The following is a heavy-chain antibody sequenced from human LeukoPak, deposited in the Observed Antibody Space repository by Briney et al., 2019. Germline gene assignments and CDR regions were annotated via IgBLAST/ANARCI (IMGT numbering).Heavy chain of an antibody. V-gene: IGHV3-66*01. Sequence: TGGPLRLSCAASGFTVSSNYMSWVRQAPGKGLEWVSVIYSGGNTYYADSVKGRFTISRDNSKNTLYLQMNSLRAEDTAVYYCARGTRIVGALYYFDYWGQGTLVTVSS. D-gene: IGHD1-26*01. CDR1: GFTVSSNY. J-gene: IGHJ4*02. CDR3: ARGTRIVGALYYFDY. CDR2: IYSGGNT.